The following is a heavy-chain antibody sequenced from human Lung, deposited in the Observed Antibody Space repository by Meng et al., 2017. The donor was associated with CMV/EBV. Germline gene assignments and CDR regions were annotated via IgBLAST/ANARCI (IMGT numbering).Heavy chain of an antibody. J-gene: IGHJ6*02. CDR3: ATDTCFYASCYVGSFHHYFYGMDV. D-gene: IGHD2-2*01. CDR2: IIPILDVT. CDR1: GCASTSYT. V-gene: IGHV1-69*04. Sequence: SXXVSXKASGCASTSYTINWVRQAPGQGLEWMGRIIPILDVTNYAQKFQGRVTITADKSTATAYLELGSLRSDDTAVYYCATDTCFYASCYVGSFHHYFYGMDVWGQGXTVTVSS.